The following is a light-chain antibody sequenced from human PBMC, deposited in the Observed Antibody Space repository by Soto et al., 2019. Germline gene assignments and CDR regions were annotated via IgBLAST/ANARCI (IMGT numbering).Light chain of an antibody. V-gene: IGLV2-14*01. CDR2: EVS. J-gene: IGLJ2*01. CDR3: SSYAGNNNLI. CDR1: SYDVGGYNF. Sequence: QSALTQPASVSGSPGQSITISCTGTSYDVGGYNFVSWYQQHPGKAPKLMIYEVSHRPSGVSNRFSGSKSGNTASLTISGLQAEDEADYYCSSYAGNNNLIFGGGTKLTVL.